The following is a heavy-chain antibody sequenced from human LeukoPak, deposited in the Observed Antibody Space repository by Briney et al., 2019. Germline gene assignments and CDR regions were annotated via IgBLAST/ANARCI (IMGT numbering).Heavy chain of an antibody. D-gene: IGHD3-9*01. V-gene: IGHV3-23*01. CDR1: GFTFSNYA. CDR2: TSISGGST. Sequence: PGGSLRLSCAASGFTFSNYAMGWVRQAPGTGLEWVSVTSISGGSTYHADSAKGRFTISRDNSKNTLYLQMNSLRADDTAVYYCAKDSRTGYYYFDYWGQGTLVTVSS. CDR3: AKDSRTGYYYFDY. J-gene: IGHJ4*02.